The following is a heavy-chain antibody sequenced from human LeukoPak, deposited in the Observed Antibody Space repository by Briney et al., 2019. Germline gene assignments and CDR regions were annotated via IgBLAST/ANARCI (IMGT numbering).Heavy chain of an antibody. D-gene: IGHD6-13*01. Sequence: SETLSLTCAVYGGSFSGYYWSWIRQPPGKGLEWIGEINHSGSTNYNPSLKSRVTISVDTSKNQFSLKLSSVTAADTAVYYCARRGGRGIAAAGPEIDYWGQGTLVTVSS. J-gene: IGHJ4*02. V-gene: IGHV4-34*01. CDR1: GGSFSGYY. CDR3: ARRGGRGIAAAGPEIDY. CDR2: INHSGST.